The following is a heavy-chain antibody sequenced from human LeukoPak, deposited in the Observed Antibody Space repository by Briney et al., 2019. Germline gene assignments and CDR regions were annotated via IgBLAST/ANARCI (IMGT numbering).Heavy chain of an antibody. CDR2: ISGSGSTT. Sequence: GGSLRLSCAASGFTFNSYAMSWVRQAPRKWLEWVSAISGSGSTTYYADSVKGRFTMSRDNSKNTLYLHMNRLRGEDTAVYYCAKGEGGSGSYINAFDIWGQGTMVTVSS. D-gene: IGHD3-10*01. V-gene: IGHV3-23*01. CDR1: GFTFNSYA. CDR3: AKGEGGSGSYINAFDI. J-gene: IGHJ3*02.